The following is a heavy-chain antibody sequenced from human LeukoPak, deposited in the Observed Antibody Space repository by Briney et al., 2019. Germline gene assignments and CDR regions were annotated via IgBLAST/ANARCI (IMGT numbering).Heavy chain of an antibody. V-gene: IGHV4-61*08. CDR3: ARLVVAGDYVRWAFDI. J-gene: IGHJ3*02. CDR2: IYYSGST. CDR1: GGSISSGGYY. Sequence: SETLSLTCTVSGGSISSGGYYWSWIRQPPGKGLEWIGYIYYSGSTNYNPSLKSRVTISVDTSKNQFSLKLSSVTAADTAVYYCARLVVAGDYVRWAFDIWGQGTMVTVSS. D-gene: IGHD4-17*01.